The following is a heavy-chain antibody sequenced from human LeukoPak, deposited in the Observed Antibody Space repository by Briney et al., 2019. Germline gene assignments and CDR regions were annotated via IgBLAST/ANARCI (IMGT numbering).Heavy chain of an antibody. CDR3: AREITGTFDS. D-gene: IGHD4-17*01. CDR2: ISADGGSK. CDR1: GFTLTTYT. Sequence: GGSLRLSCAASGFTLTTYTMHWVRQAPGKGLESVAAISADGGSKYYANSGKGRFAISRDSSRNTLYLQMGSLRAEDMSVYYCAREITGTFDSWGQGTPVTVSS. V-gene: IGHV3-64*01. J-gene: IGHJ4*02.